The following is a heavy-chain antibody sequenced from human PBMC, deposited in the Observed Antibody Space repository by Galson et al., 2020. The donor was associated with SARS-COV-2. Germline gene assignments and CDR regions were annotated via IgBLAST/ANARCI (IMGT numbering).Heavy chain of an antibody. CDR3: ARSQPPRYCSGDACYSNAFDI. CDR2: IDWDDDR. Sequence: SGPTLVKPTQTLTLTCTFSGFSLKSSGMCVSWIRQPPGKALEWLARIDWDDDRFYNKSLKTRLTISKDTSKNLVVLTMSDMDPVDSATYFCARSQPPRYCSGDACYSNAFDIWGQGTMVTVSS. V-gene: IGHV2-70*17. J-gene: IGHJ3*02. CDR1: GFSLKSSGMC. D-gene: IGHD2-8*02.